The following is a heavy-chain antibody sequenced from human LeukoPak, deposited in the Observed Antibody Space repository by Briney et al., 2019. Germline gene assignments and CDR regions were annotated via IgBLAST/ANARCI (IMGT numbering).Heavy chain of an antibody. CDR2: ISGYNGNT. J-gene: IGHJ4*02. Sequence: GASVKVSCKASGYTFAGYGFSWVRQAPGQGLEWMGWISGYNGNTNYAQKFQGRVTMTTDTSTSTAYMELRSLRSDDAAVYYCARTIDPVREFGDLSGPYDYWGQGTLVTVSS. D-gene: IGHD3-10*01. V-gene: IGHV1-18*04. CDR1: GYTFAGYG. CDR3: ARTIDPVREFGDLSGPYDY.